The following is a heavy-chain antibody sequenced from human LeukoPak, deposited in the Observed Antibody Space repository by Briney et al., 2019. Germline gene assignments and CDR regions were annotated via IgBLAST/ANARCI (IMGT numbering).Heavy chain of an antibody. D-gene: IGHD2/OR15-2a*01. CDR2: TNPYSGGT. CDR3: VLAMGEYFDY. Sequence: ASVKVSCKASGYTFTDHYIHWVRQAPGQGLEWMRWTNPYSGGTNYAQKFQGRVTMSRDTSITTAYMELRRLMSDDSAVYYCVLAMGEYFDYWGQGTLVTVSS. J-gene: IGHJ4*02. CDR1: GYTFTDHY. V-gene: IGHV1-2*02.